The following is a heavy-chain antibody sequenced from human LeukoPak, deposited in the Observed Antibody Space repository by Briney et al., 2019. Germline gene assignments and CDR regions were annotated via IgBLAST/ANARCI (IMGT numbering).Heavy chain of an antibody. V-gene: IGHV3-33*01. D-gene: IGHD3-16*02. J-gene: IGHJ4*02. CDR3: ARGLGLGELSY. CDR1: GFTFSSYG. Sequence: GGSLRLSCAASGFTFSSYGMHWVRQAPGKGREWVAVIWYDGSNKYYADSVKGRFTISRDNSKNTLYLQMNSLRAEDTAVYYCARGLGLGELSYWGQGTLVTVSS. CDR2: IWYDGSNK.